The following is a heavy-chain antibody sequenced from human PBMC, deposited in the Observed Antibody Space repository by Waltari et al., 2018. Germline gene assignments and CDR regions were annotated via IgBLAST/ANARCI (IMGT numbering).Heavy chain of an antibody. V-gene: IGHV3-30-3*01. D-gene: IGHD3-3*01. CDR3: ARDFGVYDFWSGYSY. CDR1: GFTFSSYA. CDR2: ISYDGSNK. J-gene: IGHJ4*02. Sequence: QVQLVESGGGVVQPGRSLRLSCAASGFTFSSYAMHWVRQAPGKGREWGAVISYDGSNKYYADSVKGRFTISRDNSKNTLYLQMNSLRAEDTAVYYCARDFGVYDFWSGYSYWGQGTLVTVSS.